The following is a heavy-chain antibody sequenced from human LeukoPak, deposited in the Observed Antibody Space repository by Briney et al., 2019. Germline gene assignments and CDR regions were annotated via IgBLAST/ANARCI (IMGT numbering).Heavy chain of an antibody. Sequence: QKLQGRVTMTTDTSTSTAYMELRSLRSDDTAVYYCAILIPGDYYFDYWGQGTLVTVSP. CDR3: AILIPGDYYFDY. D-gene: IGHD4-17*01. V-gene: IGHV1-18*01. J-gene: IGHJ4*02.